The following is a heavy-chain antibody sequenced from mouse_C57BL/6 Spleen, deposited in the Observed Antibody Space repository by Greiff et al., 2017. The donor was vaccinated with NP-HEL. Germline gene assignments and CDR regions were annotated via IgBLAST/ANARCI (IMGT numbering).Heavy chain of an antibody. J-gene: IGHJ3*01. D-gene: IGHD2-4*01. V-gene: IGHV1-19*01. CDR2: INPYNGGT. CDR1: GYTFTDYY. CDR3: ARSDYDGTGWFAY. Sequence: EVQLQQSGPVLVKPGASVKMSCKASGYTFTDYYMNWVKQSHGKSLEWIGVINPYNGGTSYNQKFKGKATLTVDKSSSTAYMELNSLTSEDSAVYYCARSDYDGTGWFAYWGQGTLVTVSA.